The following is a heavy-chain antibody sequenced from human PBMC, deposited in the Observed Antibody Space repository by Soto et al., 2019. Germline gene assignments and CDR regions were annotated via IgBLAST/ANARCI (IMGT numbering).Heavy chain of an antibody. CDR3: AKTLRGRDDAFDI. Sequence: GGSLRLSCAASGFTFSSYAMSWVRLAPGKGLEWVAAISGSGGSTYYADSVKGRFTISRDNSKNTLYLQMNSLRAEDTDVYYCAKTLRGRDDAFDIWGQGTMVTV. CDR2: ISGSGGST. J-gene: IGHJ3*02. V-gene: IGHV3-23*01. CDR1: GFTFSSYA.